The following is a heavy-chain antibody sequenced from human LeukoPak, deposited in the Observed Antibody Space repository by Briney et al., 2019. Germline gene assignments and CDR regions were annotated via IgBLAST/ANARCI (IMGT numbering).Heavy chain of an antibody. V-gene: IGHV1-8*01. CDR3: ATFIVGADDQTDDAFDI. CDR2: MNPNSGNT. CDR1: GYTFTSYD. J-gene: IGHJ3*02. D-gene: IGHD1-26*01. Sequence: ASVKVSCKASGYTFTSYDINWVRQATGQGLEWMGWMNPNSGNTGYAQKFQGRVTMTRNTSISTAYMELSSLRSEDTAVYYCATFIVGADDQTDDAFDIWGQGTMVTVSS.